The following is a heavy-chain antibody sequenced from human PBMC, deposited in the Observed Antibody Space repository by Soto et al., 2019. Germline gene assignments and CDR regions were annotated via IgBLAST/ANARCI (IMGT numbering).Heavy chain of an antibody. V-gene: IGHV4-34*01. CDR3: ARTYYGDVDAFDI. D-gene: IGHD3-3*01. Sequence: PSETLSLTCAVYGGSFSGYYWGWIRQPPGKGLEWIGEINHSGNTNYNPSLKGRVTISVDTSKNQFSLKLSSVTAADTAVYYCARTYYGDVDAFDIWGQGTMVTVSS. CDR2: INHSGNT. J-gene: IGHJ3*02. CDR1: GGSFSGYY.